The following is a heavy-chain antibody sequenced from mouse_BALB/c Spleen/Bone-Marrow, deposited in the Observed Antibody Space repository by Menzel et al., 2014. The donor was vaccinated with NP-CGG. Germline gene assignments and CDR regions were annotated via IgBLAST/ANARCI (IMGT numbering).Heavy chain of an antibody. V-gene: IGHV4-1*02. CDR3: GRLGWCGSFAY. CDR2: INPDSNTI. J-gene: IGHJ3*01. CDR1: GFDFSRYW. D-gene: IGHD3-3*01. Sequence: EVQLVESGGGLVQPGGSLKLSCAASGFDFSRYWMSWVRQAPGKGLEWIGEINPDSNTINYKPSLKDKFIISRDNAKNALCLQMSGVGSEGAALYWWGRLGWCGSFAYWGEGSLVAVSA.